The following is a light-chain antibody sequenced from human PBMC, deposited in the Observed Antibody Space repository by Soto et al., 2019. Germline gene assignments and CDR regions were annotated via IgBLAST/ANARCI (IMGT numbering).Light chain of an antibody. CDR3: QQYDSWPPT. Sequence: EVVLTQSPGTLSVSPGERATLSCRASQSVRCGLAWFQHRPGQAPRLLIYGAVTRATGVPARFSGSVSGTEFSLTISSLQSDDFTIYLCQQYDSWPPTFGQGTKLETK. CDR2: GAV. V-gene: IGKV3-15*01. CDR1: QSVRCG. J-gene: IGKJ2*01.